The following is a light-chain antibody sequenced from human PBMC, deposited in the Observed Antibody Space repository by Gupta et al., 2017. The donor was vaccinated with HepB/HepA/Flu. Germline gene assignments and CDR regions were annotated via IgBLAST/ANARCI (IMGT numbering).Light chain of an antibody. Sequence: DIVMTQSPLSLLVTHGGPAAISCRSSQSLLYTNGYRYLDWYQQRPEHSQQLLIYLASHRASRVPDRFSCSASGTDFTLVIIKVDAEDVVIYYCSQTLEIPLTFGGGTKVEIK. J-gene: IGKJ4*01. CDR3: SQTLEIPLT. CDR1: QSLLYTNGYRY. CDR2: LAS. V-gene: IGKV2-28*01.